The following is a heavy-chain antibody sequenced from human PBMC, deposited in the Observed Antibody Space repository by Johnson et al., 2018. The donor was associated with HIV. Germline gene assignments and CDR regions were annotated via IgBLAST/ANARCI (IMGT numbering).Heavy chain of an antibody. D-gene: IGHD6-19*01. V-gene: IGHV3-20*04. CDR3: ARGGPYSSGWSGAGAFDI. CDR1: GFTFNNYG. J-gene: IGHJ3*02. Sequence: VQLVESGGGVVQPGRSLRLSCAASGFTFNNYGMHWVRQAPGKGLEWGSGINWNGGSTGYADSVKGRFTIPRDNAKNSLYLQMHTLRAEDTALYYCARGGPYSSGWSGAGAFDIWGQGTMVTVSS. CDR2: INWNGGST.